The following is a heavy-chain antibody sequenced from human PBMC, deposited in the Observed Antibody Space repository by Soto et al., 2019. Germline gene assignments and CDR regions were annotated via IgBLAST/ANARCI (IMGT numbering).Heavy chain of an antibody. CDR2: INAGNGNT. CDR3: ASERGGIAALPRLLFDY. CDR1: GYTFTSYA. V-gene: IGHV1-3*01. D-gene: IGHD6-13*01. J-gene: IGHJ4*02. Sequence: ASVKVSCKASGYTFTSYAMHWVRQAPGQRLEWMGWINAGNGNTKYSQKFQGRVTITRDTSASTAYMELSSLRSEDTAVYYCASERGGIAALPRLLFDYWGQGTLVTVSS.